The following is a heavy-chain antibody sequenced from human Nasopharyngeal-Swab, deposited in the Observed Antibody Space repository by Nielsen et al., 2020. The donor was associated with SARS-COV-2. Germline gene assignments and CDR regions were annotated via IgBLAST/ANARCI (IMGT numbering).Heavy chain of an antibody. CDR1: GYTFNTYG. D-gene: IGHD6-19*01. V-gene: IGHV1-18*01. CDR2: ISGYNGNT. CDR3: ARGVVAAYFDS. J-gene: IGHJ4*02. Sequence: ASVKVSCKALGYTFNTYGITWVRQAPGQGLEWMGWISGYNGNTNYAQKFQGRVTLTTDTSTSTAYVELRSLRFDDTAVYYCARGVVAAYFDSWGQGSLVTVSS.